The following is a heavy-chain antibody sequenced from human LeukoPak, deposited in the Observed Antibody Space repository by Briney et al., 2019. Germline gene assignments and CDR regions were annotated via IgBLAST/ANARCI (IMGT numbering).Heavy chain of an antibody. J-gene: IGHJ4*02. CDR2: IYYSGST. D-gene: IGHD2-2*02. Sequence: SETLSLTCTVSGGSISSYYWSWIRQPPGKGLEWIGYIYYSGSTNYNPSLKSRVTISVDTSKNQFSLKLSSVTAADTAVYYCARDRPIAPRYCSSTSCYRGGIDYWGQGTLVTVSS. CDR3: ARDRPIAPRYCSSTSCYRGGIDY. CDR1: GGSISSYY. V-gene: IGHV4-59*12.